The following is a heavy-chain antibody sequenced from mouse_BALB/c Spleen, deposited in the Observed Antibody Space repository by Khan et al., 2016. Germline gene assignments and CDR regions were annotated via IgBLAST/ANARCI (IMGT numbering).Heavy chain of an antibody. CDR1: GYSITSDYA. V-gene: IGHV3-2*02. D-gene: IGHD3-1*01. CDR3: TRTAEDGWYLVI. Sequence: EVKLLESGPGLVKPSQSLSLTCTVTGYSITSDYAWNWIRQFPGNKLESMGYISYSGSTSYNPSLKSRIPITRDPSKNQFFLQLNSATTEDTATYYRTRTAEDGWYLVIWGAGTTITVSS. J-gene: IGHJ1*01. CDR2: ISYSGST.